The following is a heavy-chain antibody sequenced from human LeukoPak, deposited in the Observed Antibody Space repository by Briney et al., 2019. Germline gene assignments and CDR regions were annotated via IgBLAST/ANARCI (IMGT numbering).Heavy chain of an antibody. J-gene: IGHJ6*02. D-gene: IGHD6-19*01. CDR3: ASRTSSGWYGPHYGMDV. V-gene: IGHV4-31*03. Sequence: SQTLSLTCTVSGGSISSGGYYWSWIRQHPGKGLEWIGYIYYSGSTYYNPSLKSRVTISVDTSKNQFSLKLSSVTAADTAVYHCASRTSSGWYGPHYGMDVWGQGATVTVSS. CDR2: IYYSGST. CDR1: GGSISSGGYY.